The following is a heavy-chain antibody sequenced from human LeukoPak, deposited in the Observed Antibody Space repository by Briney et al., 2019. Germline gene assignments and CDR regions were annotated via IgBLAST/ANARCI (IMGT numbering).Heavy chain of an antibody. V-gene: IGHV1-18*01. CDR2: ISAYNGST. CDR1: GYTFTSYG. CDR3: ARGGGDILTGYYFDP. Sequence: ASVNVSCKASGYTFTSYGISWVRQAPGQGLEWMGWISAYNGSTNYAQKLQGRVTMTTDTSTSTAYMELRSLRSDDTAVYYCARGGGDILTGYYFDPWGQGTLVTVSS. J-gene: IGHJ5*02. D-gene: IGHD3-9*01.